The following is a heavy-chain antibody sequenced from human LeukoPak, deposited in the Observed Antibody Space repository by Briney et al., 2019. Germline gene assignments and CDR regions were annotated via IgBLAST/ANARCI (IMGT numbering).Heavy chain of an antibody. D-gene: IGHD6-13*01. CDR2: ISGSGGST. V-gene: IGHV3-23*01. CDR3: AKAAYSSRTYYYYMDV. CDR1: GFTFSSYA. Sequence: GGSLRLPCAASGFTFSSYAMSWVRQAPGKGLEWVSAISGSGGSTYYADSVKGRFTISRDNSKNTLYLQMNSLRAEDTAVYYCAKAAYSSRTYYYYMDVWGKGTTVTVSS. J-gene: IGHJ6*03.